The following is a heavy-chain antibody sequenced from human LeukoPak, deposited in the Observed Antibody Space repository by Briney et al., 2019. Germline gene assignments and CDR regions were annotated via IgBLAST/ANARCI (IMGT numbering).Heavy chain of an antibody. J-gene: IGHJ4*02. D-gene: IGHD3-22*01. CDR1: GFTFSTYT. V-gene: IGHV3-21*06. Sequence: GGSLRLSCEASGFTFSTYTVNWVRQAPGKGLEWVSSIASDTTYMKYADSVKGRFSVSRDNAKNSVFLEMKSLRAADTAVYFCARDYYDSSASATFDYWGRGTLVTVSS. CDR2: IASDTTYM. CDR3: ARDYYDSSASATFDY.